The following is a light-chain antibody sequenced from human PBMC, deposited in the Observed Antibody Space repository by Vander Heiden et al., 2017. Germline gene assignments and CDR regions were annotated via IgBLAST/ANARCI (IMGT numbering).Light chain of an antibody. V-gene: IGKV1-27*01. CDR2: AAS. CDR3: QKYNSAPWT. J-gene: IGKJ1*01. Sequence: DSQMTLSPSSLSASVGDRVSITCRASQGISNSLAWYQKKPGKVPKLLSYAASTLQSGVPSRFSGSGSGTDFTLTISSLQPEDVATYYCQKYNSAPWTFGQGTKVEIK. CDR1: QGISNS.